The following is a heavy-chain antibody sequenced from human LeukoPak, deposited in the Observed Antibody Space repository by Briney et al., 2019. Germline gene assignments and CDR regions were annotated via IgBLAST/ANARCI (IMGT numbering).Heavy chain of an antibody. CDR2: IKQDGSEK. V-gene: IGHV3-7*01. CDR3: ARVYCSGGSCYTYYYYMDV. Sequence: TGGSLRLSCAASGFTFSSYWMSWVRQAPGKGLEWVANIKQDGSEKYYVDSVKGRFTISRDNAKNSLYLQMNSLRAEDTAVYYCARVYCSGGSCYTYYYYMDVWGKGTTVTVSS. D-gene: IGHD2-15*01. J-gene: IGHJ6*03. CDR1: GFTFSSYW.